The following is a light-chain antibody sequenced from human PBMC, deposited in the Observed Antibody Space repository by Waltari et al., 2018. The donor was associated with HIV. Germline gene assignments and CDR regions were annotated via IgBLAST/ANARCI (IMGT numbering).Light chain of an antibody. V-gene: IGLV7-46*01. CDR1: TGAITSCHY. Sequence: QAVVTQEPSLTVSPGGTVPLTCRSSTGAITSCHYPYWLQRKPGQAPTTLIYNINTKPSWTPARFSGSLLGGKAALTLSGAQSEDEAEYYCLLFYSGVRVFGGGTKLTVL. CDR3: LLFYSGVRV. J-gene: IGLJ2*01. CDR2: NIN.